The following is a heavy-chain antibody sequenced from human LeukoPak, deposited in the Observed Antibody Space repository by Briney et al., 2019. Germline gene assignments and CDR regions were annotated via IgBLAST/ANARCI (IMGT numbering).Heavy chain of an antibody. CDR3: ASYSSSHYYFDY. CDR1: GYSISSGYY. CDR2: IYHSGST. D-gene: IGHD6-13*01. Sequence: SETLSLTCTVSGYSISSGYYWGWIRQPPGKGLEWIGSIYHSGSTYYNPSLKSRVTISVDTSKNQFSLKLSSVTAADTAVYYCASYSSSHYYFDYWGQGTLVTVSS. V-gene: IGHV4-38-2*02. J-gene: IGHJ4*02.